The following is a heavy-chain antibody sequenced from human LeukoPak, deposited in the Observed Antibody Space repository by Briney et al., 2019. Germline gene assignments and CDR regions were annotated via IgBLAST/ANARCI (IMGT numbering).Heavy chain of an antibody. CDR1: GFTFSSYA. J-gene: IGHJ4*02. CDR2: ISYDGSNK. D-gene: IGHD6-19*01. Sequence: GGSLRLSCAASGFTFSSYAMHWVRQAPGKGLEWVAVISYDGSNKYYADSVRGRFTIPRDNSKNTLYLQMNSLRAEDTAVYYCARDYSSGWTGGYFDYWGQGTLVTVSS. CDR3: ARDYSSGWTGGYFDY. V-gene: IGHV3-30-3*01.